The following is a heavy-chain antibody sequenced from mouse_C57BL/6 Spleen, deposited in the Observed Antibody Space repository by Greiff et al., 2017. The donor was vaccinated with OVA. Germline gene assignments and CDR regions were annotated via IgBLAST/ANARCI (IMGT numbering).Heavy chain of an antibody. D-gene: IGHD1-1*01. CDR1: GFSLTSYA. Sequence: QVQLKESGPGLVAPSQSLSITCTVSGFSLTSYAISWVRQPPGKGLEWLGVIWTGGGTNYNSALKSRLSISKDNSKSQVFLKMNSLQTDDTARYYCARNSPIYYYGSSFYAMDYWGQGTSVTVSS. V-gene: IGHV2-9-1*01. CDR2: IWTGGGT. CDR3: ARNSPIYYYGSSFYAMDY. J-gene: IGHJ4*01.